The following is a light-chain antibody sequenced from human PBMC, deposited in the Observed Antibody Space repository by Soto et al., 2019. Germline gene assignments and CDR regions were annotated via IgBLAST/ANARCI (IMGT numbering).Light chain of an antibody. CDR2: SND. Sequence: QSVLTQPPSASGTPGQRVTISCSGSSSNIGSNSVNWYQHLPGTAPKLLIYSNDLRPSGVPDRFSGSKSGTSVSLAISGLQSDDEAVYYCAVWDDSLNGAVFGGGTQLTVL. CDR3: AVWDDSLNGAV. CDR1: SSNIGSNS. J-gene: IGLJ7*01. V-gene: IGLV1-44*01.